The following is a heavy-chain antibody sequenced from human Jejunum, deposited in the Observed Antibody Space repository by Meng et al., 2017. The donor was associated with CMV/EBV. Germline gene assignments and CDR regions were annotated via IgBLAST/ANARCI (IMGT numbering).Heavy chain of an antibody. Sequence: SGFNFCRFEMRWVRQAPRKGLEWLSYISSRGERTYYAESVKGRFTTSRDNGRNLLYLDMSSLRAEDTALYYCASNLGQWLDWFDPWGQGTLVTVSS. CDR3: ASNLGQWLDWFDP. V-gene: IGHV3-48*03. D-gene: IGHD6-19*01. J-gene: IGHJ5*02. CDR1: GFNFCRFE. CDR2: ISSRGERT.